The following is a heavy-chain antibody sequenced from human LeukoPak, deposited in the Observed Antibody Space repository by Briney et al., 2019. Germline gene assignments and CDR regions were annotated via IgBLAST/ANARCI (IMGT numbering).Heavy chain of an antibody. CDR1: GFTFSSYS. D-gene: IGHD2-21*02. CDR3: ARDGVAYCGGDCYSGFDY. J-gene: IGHJ4*02. CDR2: ISYDGSNK. V-gene: IGHV3-30*03. Sequence: GGSLRLSCAASGFTFSSYSMNWVRQAPGKGLEWVAVISYDGSNKYYADSVKGRFTISRDNSKNTLYLQMNSLRAEDTAVYYCARDGVAYCGGDCYSGFDYWGQGALVTVSS.